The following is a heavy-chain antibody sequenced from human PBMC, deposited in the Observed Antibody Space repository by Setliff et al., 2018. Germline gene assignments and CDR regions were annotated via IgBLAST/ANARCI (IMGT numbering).Heavy chain of an antibody. D-gene: IGHD1-1*01. V-gene: IGHV4-34*01. CDR2: INHSGSG. Sequence: LSLTCTVYGGSFDTYYWSWIRQPPGKGLEWFGEINHSGSGDYNPSFKGRVTISVDTSKKQFSLTLTSVTAADTALYYCRQAVVGRDVFDIWGQGTVVTVSS. CDR1: GGSFDTYY. CDR3: RQAVVGRDVFDI. J-gene: IGHJ3*02.